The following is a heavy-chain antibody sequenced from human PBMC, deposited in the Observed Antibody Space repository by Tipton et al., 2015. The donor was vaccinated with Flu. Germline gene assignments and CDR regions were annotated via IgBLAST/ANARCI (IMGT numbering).Heavy chain of an antibody. CDR3: ARDSGSYLPEYFDY. D-gene: IGHD1-26*01. Sequence: TLSLTCTVSGGSISSSSYYWGWIRQPPGKGLEWIGSIYYSGSIYYNPSLKSRVTISVDTSKNQFSLKLSSVTAADTAVYYCARDSGSYLPEYFDYWGQGTLVTVSS. CDR1: GGSISSSSYY. J-gene: IGHJ4*02. CDR2: IYYSGSI. V-gene: IGHV4-39*07.